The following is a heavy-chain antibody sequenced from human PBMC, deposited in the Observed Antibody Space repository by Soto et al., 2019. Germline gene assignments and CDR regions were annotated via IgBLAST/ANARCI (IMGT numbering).Heavy chain of an antibody. Sequence: QVQLVQSGAEVKKPGSSVKVSCKASGGTFSSYAISWVRQAPGQGLEWMGGIIPIFGTANYAQKFQGRVTITADESTSTAYMELSSLRSEDTAVYYCARDRKYQLLNYCYGMDVWGRGTTVTVSS. CDR2: IIPIFGTA. J-gene: IGHJ6*02. V-gene: IGHV1-69*01. CDR1: GGTFSSYA. CDR3: ARDRKYQLLNYCYGMDV. D-gene: IGHD2-2*01.